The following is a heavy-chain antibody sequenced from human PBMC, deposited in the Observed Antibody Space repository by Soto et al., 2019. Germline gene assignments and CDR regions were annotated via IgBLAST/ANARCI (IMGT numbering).Heavy chain of an antibody. CDR2: VHYSGSI. J-gene: IGHJ6*02. CDR3: VREDDGGDREYYGLDV. V-gene: IGHV4-30-4*08. CDR1: GGSISYEYYH. Sequence: QVQLQQSGPGLVKPSQTLSLTCTVSGGSISYEYYHWTWIRQSPGKGLEWIGYVHYSGSIMYNPSFKSRVTISVDTSKNQFSLHLSSVTAADTAVYFRVREDDGGDREYYGLDVWGQGTTVTVSS. D-gene: IGHD3-16*01.